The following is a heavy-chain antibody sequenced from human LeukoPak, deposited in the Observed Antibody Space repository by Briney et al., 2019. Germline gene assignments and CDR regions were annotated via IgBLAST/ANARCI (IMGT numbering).Heavy chain of an antibody. CDR3: AKGREAYSGSYTPFAS. V-gene: IGHV3-23*01. J-gene: IGHJ4*02. Sequence: PGGSLRLSCAASGFTLGTHAMNWVRQAPGKGLECVSTISGSGDSTYYTDSVRGRFTISRDSSKSTLYLQMNSLRADDTAVYYCAKGREAYSGSYTPFASWGQGILVTVSS. CDR1: GFTLGTHA. D-gene: IGHD1-26*01. CDR2: ISGSGDST.